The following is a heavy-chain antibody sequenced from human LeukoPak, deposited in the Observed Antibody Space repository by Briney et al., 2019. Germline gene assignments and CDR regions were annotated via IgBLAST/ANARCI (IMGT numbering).Heavy chain of an antibody. J-gene: IGHJ4*02. Sequence: GASVKVSCKASGFTFTSSAMQWVRQARGQRLEWIGWIVVGSGNTNYAQKFQERVTITRDMSTSTAYMELSRLRSDDTAVYYCARLPLTGDVDYWGQGTLVTVSS. V-gene: IGHV1-58*02. CDR3: ARLPLTGDVDY. CDR1: GFTFTSSA. CDR2: IVVGSGNT. D-gene: IGHD7-27*01.